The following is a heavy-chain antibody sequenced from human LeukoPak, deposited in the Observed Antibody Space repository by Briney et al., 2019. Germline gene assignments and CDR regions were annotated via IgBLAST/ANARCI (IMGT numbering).Heavy chain of an antibody. Sequence: PSETLSLTCTVSGGSISSSSYYWGWIRQPPGKGLEWIGSIYYSGSTYYNPSLKSRVTISVDTSKNQFSLKLSSVTAADTAVYYCAREGYGAKLDYWGQGTLVTVSS. V-gene: IGHV4-39*07. CDR2: IYYSGST. CDR1: GGSISSSSYY. D-gene: IGHD4-17*01. J-gene: IGHJ4*02. CDR3: AREGYGAKLDY.